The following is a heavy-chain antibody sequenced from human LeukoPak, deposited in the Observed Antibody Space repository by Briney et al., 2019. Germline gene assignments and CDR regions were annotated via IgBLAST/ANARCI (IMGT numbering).Heavy chain of an antibody. D-gene: IGHD5-24*01. V-gene: IGHV3-48*03. Sequence: PGGSLRLSCAASGFTFSSYEMNWVRQATGKGLVWVSYISSSGSTIYYADSVKGRFTISRDNAKNSLYLQMNSLRAEHTAVYYCARKMATIRRFRDPYYFDYWGQGTLVTVSS. CDR2: ISSSGSTI. CDR3: ARKMATIRRFRDPYYFDY. J-gene: IGHJ4*02. CDR1: GFTFSSYE.